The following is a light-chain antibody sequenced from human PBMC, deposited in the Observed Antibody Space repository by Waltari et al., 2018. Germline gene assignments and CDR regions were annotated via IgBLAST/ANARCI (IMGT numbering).Light chain of an antibody. J-gene: IGKJ1*01. Sequence: DIVMTQSPDSLAVSLGERSPITCKSRQSVLYSSNNKNYLAWYQQKPGQPPKLLIYWASTRESGVPDRFSGSGSGTDFTLTISSLQAEDVAVYYCQQYYSIWTFGQGTKVEIK. V-gene: IGKV4-1*01. CDR3: QQYYSIWT. CDR1: QSVLYSSNNKNY. CDR2: WAS.